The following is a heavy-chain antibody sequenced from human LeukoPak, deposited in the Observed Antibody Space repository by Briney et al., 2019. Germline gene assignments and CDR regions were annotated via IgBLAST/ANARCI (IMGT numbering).Heavy chain of an antibody. Sequence: RRSLTLSCAASGFTLDDYAMHWVRQAPGQGLEWVSPISRVGSSTYYADSVKGRFTISRDNSKNCLYLQMNSMRTEDTALYYCAKDISWYYYDSSGQTPLFDDWGQGTLVTVSS. CDR2: ISRVGSST. CDR1: GFTLDDYA. J-gene: IGHJ4*02. V-gene: IGHV3-43*02. CDR3: AKDISWYYYDSSGQTPLFDD. D-gene: IGHD3-22*01.